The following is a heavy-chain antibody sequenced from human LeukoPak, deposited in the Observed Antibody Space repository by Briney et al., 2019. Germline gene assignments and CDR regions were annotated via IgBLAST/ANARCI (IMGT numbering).Heavy chain of an antibody. CDR3: ATDVPAVTIFGY. D-gene: IGHD2-2*01. CDR1: GFTFSTYW. V-gene: IGHV3-74*01. Sequence: GGSLRLSCAASGFTFSTYWMHWVRQAPGTGLVCVSLINSDGSSTNYADSVKGRFTISRDNAKNTLYLQMNSLRAEDTAVYYCATDVPAVTIFGYWGQGTLVTVSS. CDR2: INSDGSST. J-gene: IGHJ4*02.